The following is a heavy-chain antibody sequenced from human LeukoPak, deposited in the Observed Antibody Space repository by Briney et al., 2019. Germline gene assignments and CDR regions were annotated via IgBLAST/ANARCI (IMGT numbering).Heavy chain of an antibody. D-gene: IGHD3-10*01. CDR1: GGSFSGYY. CDR3: AKSNGYGLVDI. V-gene: IGHV4-34*01. Sequence: SETLSLTCAVYGGSFSGYYWSWLRQPPGKGLEWIGEINHSGSTNYNPSLESRVTISVDTSKNQFSLKLNSVTAADTAVYYCAKSNGYGLVDIWGQGTMVTVSS. CDR2: INHSGST. J-gene: IGHJ3*02.